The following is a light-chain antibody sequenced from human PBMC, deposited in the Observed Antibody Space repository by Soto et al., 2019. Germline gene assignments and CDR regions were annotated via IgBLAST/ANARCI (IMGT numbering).Light chain of an antibody. Sequence: QSALTQPASVSGSPGQSISISCTGTSNDIGIYNYVSWYQQYPGKAPKLMIYEVNNRLSGVSNRFSGSKSGNTASLTISGLQAEDEAYYYCSSYTSTSTVFGGVTKLTVL. CDR3: SSYTSTSTV. J-gene: IGLJ2*01. V-gene: IGLV2-14*01. CDR2: EVN. CDR1: SNDIGIYNY.